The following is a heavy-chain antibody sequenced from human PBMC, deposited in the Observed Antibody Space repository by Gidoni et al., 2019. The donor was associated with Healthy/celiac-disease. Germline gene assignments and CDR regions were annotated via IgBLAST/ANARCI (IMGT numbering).Heavy chain of an antibody. Sequence: QVQLQQWGAGLLKPSETLSLTCAVYGGSFSGYYWSWIRQPPGKGLEWIGEINHSGSTNYNPSLKSRVTISVDTSKNQFSLKLSSVTAADTAVYYCARGSQVRGDIGRNYYYYYGMDVWGQGTTVTVSS. CDR1: GGSFSGYY. D-gene: IGHD3-10*01. J-gene: IGHJ6*02. CDR2: INHSGST. V-gene: IGHV4-34*01. CDR3: ARGSQVRGDIGRNYYYYYGMDV.